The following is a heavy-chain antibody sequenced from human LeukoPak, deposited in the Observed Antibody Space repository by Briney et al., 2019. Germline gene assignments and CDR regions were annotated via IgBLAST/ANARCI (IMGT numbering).Heavy chain of an antibody. V-gene: IGHV4-34*01. CDR3: ARGKDSSGWSYYYYYYMDV. J-gene: IGHJ6*03. D-gene: IGHD6-19*01. CDR1: GGSFSGHY. Sequence: SETLSLTCAVYGGSFSGHYWSWIRQPPGKGLEWIGEINHSGSTNYNPSLKSRVTISVDTSKNQFSLKLSSVTAADTAVYYCARGKDSSGWSYYYYYYMDVWGKGTTVTVSS. CDR2: INHSGST.